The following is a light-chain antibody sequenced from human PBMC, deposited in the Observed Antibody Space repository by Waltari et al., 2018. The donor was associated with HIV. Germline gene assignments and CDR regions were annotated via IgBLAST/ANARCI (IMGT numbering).Light chain of an antibody. CDR1: SSDVGGYNY. Sequence: QSALTQPPSASGSPGQSVTISCTGTSSDVGGYNYVSWYQQHPGKSPKLMTYEVSKRPSGGPGRCAASKSGNTASLTVSGLQAEDEADYYCSSSSVFGGGTKLTVL. CDR2: EVS. J-gene: IGLJ3*02. CDR3: SSSSV. V-gene: IGLV2-8*01.